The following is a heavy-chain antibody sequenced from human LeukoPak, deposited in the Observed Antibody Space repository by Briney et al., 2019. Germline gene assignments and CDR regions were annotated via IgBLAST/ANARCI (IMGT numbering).Heavy chain of an antibody. J-gene: IGHJ4*02. CDR1: GFIFNNYW. V-gene: IGHV3-7*03. Sequence: GGSLRLSCAASGFIFNNYWMSWVRQAPGKGLEWVANINQGGSDQYYVDSAKGRFTISRDNSKNSLYLQMNSLRAEDTAIYYCARNPSGGPKGYWGQGTLVTVSS. CDR2: INQGGSDQ. D-gene: IGHD3-10*01. CDR3: ARNPSGGPKGY.